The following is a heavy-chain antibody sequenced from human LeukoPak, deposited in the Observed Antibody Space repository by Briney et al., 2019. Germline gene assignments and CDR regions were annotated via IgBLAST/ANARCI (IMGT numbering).Heavy chain of an antibody. CDR1: GGSFSGYY. D-gene: IGHD3-10*01. Sequence: PSETLSLTCAVYGGSFSGYYWSWIRQPPGKGLEWIGEINHSGSTNYNPSLKSRVTISVDTSKNQFSLKLSSVAAADTAVYYCARTNPHYYGSGSYHPRWGQGTLVTVSS. J-gene: IGHJ4*02. V-gene: IGHV4-34*01. CDR2: INHSGST. CDR3: ARTNPHYYGSGSYHPR.